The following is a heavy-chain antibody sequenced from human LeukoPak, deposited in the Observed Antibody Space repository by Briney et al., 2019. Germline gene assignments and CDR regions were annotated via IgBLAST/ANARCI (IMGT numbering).Heavy chain of an antibody. D-gene: IGHD3-10*01. V-gene: IGHV7-4-1*02. CDR3: ARDYYGSGSYYKFDY. Sequence: ASVKVSCKASGYSFTGYGMNWVRQAPGQGLEWMGWINTHTGNPMYAQAFTGRFVFSLDTSVSTAYLQISSLKAEDTAVYYCARDYYGSGSYYKFDYWGQGTLVTVSS. J-gene: IGHJ4*02. CDR1: GYSFTGYG. CDR2: INTHTGNP.